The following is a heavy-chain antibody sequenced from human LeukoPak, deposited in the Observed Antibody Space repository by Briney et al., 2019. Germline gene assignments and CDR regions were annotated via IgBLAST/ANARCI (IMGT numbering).Heavy chain of an antibody. J-gene: IGHJ6*03. CDR3: ARGHVTGRGYYYYYMDV. V-gene: IGHV4-61*02. CDR2: IYTSGST. D-gene: IGHD3-10*02. Sequence: SQTLSLTCTVSGGSISSGSYHWSWIRQPAGKGLEWIGRIYTSGSTKYNPSLKSRVTISVDTSKNQFSLKLSSVTAADTAVYYCARGHVTGRGYYYYYMDVWGKGTTVTVSS. CDR1: GGSISSGSYH.